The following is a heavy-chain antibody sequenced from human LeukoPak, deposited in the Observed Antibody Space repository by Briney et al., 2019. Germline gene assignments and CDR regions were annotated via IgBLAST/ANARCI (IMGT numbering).Heavy chain of an antibody. CDR2: IYYSGST. Sequence: PSETLSLTCTVSGGSISSYYWSWIRQPPGKGLEWIGYIYYSGSTNYNPSLKSRVTISVDTSKNQFSLKLSSVTAADTAVYYCARTIQSHYDQTRSDYWGQGTLVTVSS. V-gene: IGHV4-59*01. CDR1: GGSISSYY. J-gene: IGHJ4*02. CDR3: ARTIQSHYDQTRSDY. D-gene: IGHD3-3*01.